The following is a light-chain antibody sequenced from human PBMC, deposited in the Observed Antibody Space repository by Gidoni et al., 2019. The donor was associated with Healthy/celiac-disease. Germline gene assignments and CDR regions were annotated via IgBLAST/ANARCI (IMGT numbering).Light chain of an antibody. Sequence: DIQMTQSPSSLSASVGDRVTITCRASQSISSYLNWYQQKPGKAPKLLIYAASSLQSGVPSRFSGSGSGTDFTLTISSLQPEDFATYYCQQSYSNPEXXXQGTKVEIK. CDR2: AAS. V-gene: IGKV1-39*01. CDR3: QQSYSNPEX. J-gene: IGKJ1*01. CDR1: QSISSY.